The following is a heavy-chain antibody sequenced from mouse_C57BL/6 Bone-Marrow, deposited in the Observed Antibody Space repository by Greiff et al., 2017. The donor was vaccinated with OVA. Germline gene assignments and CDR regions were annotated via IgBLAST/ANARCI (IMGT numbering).Heavy chain of an antibody. V-gene: IGHV2-5*01. CDR2: IWRGGST. J-gene: IGHJ1*03. CDR3: AKKVPYYYGSSLWYFDV. CDR1: GFSLTSYG. D-gene: IGHD1-1*01. Sequence: VQRVESGPGLVQPSQSLSITCTVSGFSLTSYGVHWVRQSPGKGLEWLGVIWRGGSTDYNAAFMSRLSITKDNSKSQVFFKMNSLQADDTAIYYCAKKVPYYYGSSLWYFDVWGTGTTVTVSS.